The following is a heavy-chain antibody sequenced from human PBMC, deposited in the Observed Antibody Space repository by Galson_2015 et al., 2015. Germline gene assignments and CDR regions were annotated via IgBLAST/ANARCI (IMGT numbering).Heavy chain of an antibody. Sequence: QSGAEVKKPGESLKISCKASGYSFSTYWIGWVRQMPGKGLELMGIIYPGDSDTRYSASFQGQVTMSVGKSINSAYLQWSSLKASDSAMYYCAKPLTPATGGNRNDASDIWGQGTKVTVSS. CDR2: IYPGDSDT. J-gene: IGHJ3*02. D-gene: IGHD4-23*01. V-gene: IGHV5-51*01. CDR1: GYSFSTYW. CDR3: AKPLTPATGGNRNDASDI.